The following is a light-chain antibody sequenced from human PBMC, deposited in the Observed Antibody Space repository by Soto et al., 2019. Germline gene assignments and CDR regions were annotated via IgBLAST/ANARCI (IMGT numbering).Light chain of an antibody. V-gene: IGKV2-28*01. Sequence: DIVMTQSPLSLPVTPGEPASISCRSSQSLLHSNGNNYLDWYLQKPGQSPQLLIYLGSTRASGVPDSFSGSESDTEFTQKITRVEAEDVGIYCYLQARQTPFTFGQGTKLEGK. CDR1: QSLLHSNGNNY. CDR3: LQARQTPFT. CDR2: LGS. J-gene: IGKJ2*01.